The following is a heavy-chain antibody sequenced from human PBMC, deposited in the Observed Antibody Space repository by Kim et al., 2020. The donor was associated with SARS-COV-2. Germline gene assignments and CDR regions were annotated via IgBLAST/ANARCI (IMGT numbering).Heavy chain of an antibody. D-gene: IGHD3-10*01. Sequence: GGSLRLSCAASGFTFDDYAMHWVRQAPGKGLEWVSGISWNSGSIGYADSVKGRFTISRDNAKNSLYLQMNSLRAEDTALYYCAKDTVGLWFGELGGNGMDVWGQGTTVTVSS. V-gene: IGHV3-9*01. CDR3: AKDTVGLWFGELGGNGMDV. CDR2: ISWNSGSI. J-gene: IGHJ6*02. CDR1: GFTFDDYA.